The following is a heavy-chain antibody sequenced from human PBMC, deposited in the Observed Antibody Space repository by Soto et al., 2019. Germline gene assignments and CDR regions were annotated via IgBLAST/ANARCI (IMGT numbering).Heavy chain of an antibody. CDR2: IIPIFGTA. Sequence: QVQLVQSGAEVKKPGSSVKVSCKASGGTLSSYAISWVRQAPGQGLEWMGGIIPIFGTANYAQKFQGRVTITAHESTSTAYMELSSLRSEDTAVYYCASPLQQGYCSGGSCYSGYYYYGMDVWGQGTTVTVSS. CDR3: ASPLQQGYCSGGSCYSGYYYYGMDV. V-gene: IGHV1-69*01. J-gene: IGHJ6*02. D-gene: IGHD2-15*01. CDR1: GGTLSSYA.